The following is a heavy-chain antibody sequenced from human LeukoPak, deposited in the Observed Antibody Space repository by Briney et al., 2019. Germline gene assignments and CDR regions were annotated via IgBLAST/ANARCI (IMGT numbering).Heavy chain of an antibody. CDR2: IKQDGSER. V-gene: IGHV3-7*01. CDR3: ARDCSSTSCYVY. J-gene: IGHJ4*02. Sequence: GGSLRLSCAASGFIFSSYWMSWVRQAPGKGLEWVANIKQDGSERYYVDSVKGRFTISRDNAKNSLYLQMNSLRAEDTAVYYCARDCSSTSCYVYWGQGTLVTVSS. D-gene: IGHD2-2*01. CDR1: GFIFSSYW.